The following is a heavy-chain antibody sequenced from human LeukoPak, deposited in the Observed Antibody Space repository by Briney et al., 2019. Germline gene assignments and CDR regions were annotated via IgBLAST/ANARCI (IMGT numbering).Heavy chain of an antibody. J-gene: IGHJ4*02. V-gene: IGHV4-4*02. CDR3: ARDGYNGARY. D-gene: IGHD5-24*01. CDR1: GGSISSSNW. CDR2: INHSGST. Sequence: MASETLSLTCAVSGGSISSSNWWSWIRQPPGKGLEWIGEINHSGSTNYNPSLKSRVTISVDTSKNQFSLKLSSVTAADTAVYYCARDGYNGARYWGQGTLVTVSS.